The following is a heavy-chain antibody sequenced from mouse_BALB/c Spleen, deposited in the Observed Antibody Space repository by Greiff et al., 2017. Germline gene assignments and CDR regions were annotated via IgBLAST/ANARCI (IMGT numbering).Heavy chain of an antibody. J-gene: IGHJ2*01. V-gene: IGHV3-6*02. Sequence: EVKLMESGPGLVKPSQSLSLTCSVTGYSITSGYYWNWIRQFPGNKLEWMGYISYDGSNNYNPSLKNRISITRDTSKNQFFLKLNSVTTEDTATYYCARGDWEDFFDYWGQGTTLTVSS. CDR3: ARGDWEDFFDY. CDR1: GYSITSGYY. CDR2: ISYDGSN. D-gene: IGHD4-1*01.